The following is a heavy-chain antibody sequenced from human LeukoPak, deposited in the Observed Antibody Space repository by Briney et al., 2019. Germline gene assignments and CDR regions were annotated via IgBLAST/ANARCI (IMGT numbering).Heavy chain of an antibody. CDR1: GGSLSGYY. CDR2: INHSGST. D-gene: IGHD1-14*01. CDR3: ARGRRGPNRRYDAFDI. Sequence: KPSETLSLTCAVYGGSLSGYYWSWIRQPPGKGLEWIGEINHSGSTNYNPSLKSRVTISVDTSKNQFSLKLSSVTAADTAVYYCARGRRGPNRRYDAFDIWGQGTMVTVSS. V-gene: IGHV4-34*01. J-gene: IGHJ3*02.